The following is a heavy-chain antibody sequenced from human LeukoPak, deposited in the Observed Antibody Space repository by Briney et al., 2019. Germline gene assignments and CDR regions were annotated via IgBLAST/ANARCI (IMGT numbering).Heavy chain of an antibody. Sequence: ASVKVSCKASGYTFTSYDINWVRQATGQGLEWMGWMNPNSGNTGYAQKFQGRVTMTRDTSTGTVYMELSSLRSEDTAVYYCARDAMSSVTTSPHYFDYWGQGTLVTVSS. CDR3: ARDAMSSVTTSPHYFDY. CDR2: MNPNSGNT. V-gene: IGHV1-8*01. CDR1: GYTFTSYD. J-gene: IGHJ4*02. D-gene: IGHD4-17*01.